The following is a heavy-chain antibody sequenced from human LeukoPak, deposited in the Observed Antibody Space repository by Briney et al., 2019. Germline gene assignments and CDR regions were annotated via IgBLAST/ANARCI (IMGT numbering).Heavy chain of an antibody. CDR2: ISAYNGNT. CDR1: GYTFTSYG. CDR3: ARASRIAARPDFGY. V-gene: IGHV1-18*01. Sequence: ASVKVSCKASGYTFTSYGISWVRQAPGQGLEWMGWISAYNGNTNYAQKFQGRVTMTTDTSTSTAYMELRSLRSDDTAVYYCARASRIAARPDFGYWGQGTLVTVSS. D-gene: IGHD6-6*01. J-gene: IGHJ4*02.